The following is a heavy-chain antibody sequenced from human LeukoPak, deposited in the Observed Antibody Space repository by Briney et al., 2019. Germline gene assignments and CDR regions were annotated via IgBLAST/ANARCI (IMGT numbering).Heavy chain of an antibody. CDR1: GFSFSSYW. CDR2: IKQDGSEK. CDR3: VRDLAGPPQEAFDI. Sequence: GGSLRLSCAASGFSFSSYWMSWVRQAPGKGLGWVANIKQDGSEKYYVDSVKGRFTISRDNAQNSLYLQMNSLRAEDTAVYYCVRDLAGPPQEAFDIWGQGTVVTVSS. V-gene: IGHV3-7*01. J-gene: IGHJ3*02.